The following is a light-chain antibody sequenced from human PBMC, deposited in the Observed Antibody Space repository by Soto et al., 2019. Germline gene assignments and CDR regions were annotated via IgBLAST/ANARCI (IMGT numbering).Light chain of an antibody. Sequence: EIVMTQSPATLSVSPGERATLSCRASQSVSSNLAWYKQKPGQAPRLISYGASTRATGIPARFSGSGSGTEFTLTISSLKSEDFEIYYCQQYNNWPITFGQGTRLEI. CDR1: QSVSSN. J-gene: IGKJ5*01. CDR2: GAS. CDR3: QQYNNWPIT. V-gene: IGKV3-15*01.